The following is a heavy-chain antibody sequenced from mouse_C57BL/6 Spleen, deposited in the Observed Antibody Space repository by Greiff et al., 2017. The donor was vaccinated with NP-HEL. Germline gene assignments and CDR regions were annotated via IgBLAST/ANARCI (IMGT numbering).Heavy chain of an antibody. CDR2: IDPEDGET. D-gene: IGHD1-1*01. CDR1: GFNIKDYY. J-gene: IGHJ4*01. CDR3: ARSRDYYGSSWAMDY. Sequence: VQLQQSGAELVKPGASVKLSCTASGFNIKDYYMHWVKQRTEQGLEWIGRIDPEDGETKYAPEFQGKATITADTSSNTAYLQLSSLTSEDTAVYYCARSRDYYGSSWAMDYWGQGTSVTVSS. V-gene: IGHV14-2*01.